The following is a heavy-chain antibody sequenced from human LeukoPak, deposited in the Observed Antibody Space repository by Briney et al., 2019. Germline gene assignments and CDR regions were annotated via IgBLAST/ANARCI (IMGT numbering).Heavy chain of an antibody. Sequence: ASVKVSCKASGGTFSSYAISWVRQAPGQGLEWMGRIIPILGIANYAQKFQGRVTMTRDTSTSTVYMELSSLRSEDTAVYYCARDRLRGYHEFQHWGQGTLVTVSS. CDR2: IIPILGIA. V-gene: IGHV1-69*04. CDR3: ARDRLRGYHEFQH. CDR1: GGTFSSYA. D-gene: IGHD3-22*01. J-gene: IGHJ1*01.